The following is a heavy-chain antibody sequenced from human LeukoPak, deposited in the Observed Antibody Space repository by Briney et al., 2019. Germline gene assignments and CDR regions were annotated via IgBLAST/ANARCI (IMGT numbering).Heavy chain of an antibody. CDR2: IYTSGST. D-gene: IGHD2-2*01. J-gene: IGHJ4*02. CDR3: ARRPGYCSSTSCQHFDY. Sequence: SETLSLTCAVYGGSFSGYYWSWIRQPPGKGLEWIGYIYTSGSTNYNPSLKSRVTISVDTSKNQFSLKLSSVTAADTAVYYCARRPGYCSSTSCQHFDYWGQGTLVTVSS. V-gene: IGHV4-4*09. CDR1: GGSFSGYY.